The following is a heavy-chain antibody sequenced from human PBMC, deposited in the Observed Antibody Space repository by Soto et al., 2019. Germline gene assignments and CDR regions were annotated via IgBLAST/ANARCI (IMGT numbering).Heavy chain of an antibody. D-gene: IGHD6-13*01. Sequence: GGCLRLSCAACGFTFESYAMIWVRHAPGRGLDGVSGITVSSDTTSYTYSVKVRFTISRDDSNNTLFLQMNSLRAEDTAIYYCAKDGYSSSSWAFDSWGQGIQVTVSS. V-gene: IGHV3-23*01. CDR1: GFTFESYA. CDR3: AKDGYSSSSWAFDS. J-gene: IGHJ4*02. CDR2: ITVSSDTT.